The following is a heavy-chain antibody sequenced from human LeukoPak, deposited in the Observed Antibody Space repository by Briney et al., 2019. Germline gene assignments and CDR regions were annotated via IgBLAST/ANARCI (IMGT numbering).Heavy chain of an antibody. CDR2: IYIGGST. CDR1: GFTVSSNY. D-gene: IGHD6-13*01. J-gene: IGHJ6*02. Sequence: PGGSLRLSCAASGFTVSSNYMSWVRQAPGKGLEWVSVIYIGGSTYYADSVKGRFTISRDISKNTLYLQMNSLRAEDTAVYYCARDKSANYYYYAMDVWGQGTRSPSP. V-gene: IGHV3-66*01. CDR3: ARDKSANYYYYAMDV.